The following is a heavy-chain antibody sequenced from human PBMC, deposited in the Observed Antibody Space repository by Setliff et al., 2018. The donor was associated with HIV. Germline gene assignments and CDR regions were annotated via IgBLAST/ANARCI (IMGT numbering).Heavy chain of an antibody. D-gene: IGHD2-21*02. V-gene: IGHV4-4*07. J-gene: IGHJ4*02. Sequence: SETLSLTCTVSGASISSYYWNWFRQPAGKGLESLGRIYTSGNMIYNPSLKSRVTMSVDTSNNLFSLWLTSVTAADAAVYYCATATAYGQFDFWGQGTLVTVSS. CDR3: ATATAYGQFDF. CDR1: GASISSYY. CDR2: IYTSGNM.